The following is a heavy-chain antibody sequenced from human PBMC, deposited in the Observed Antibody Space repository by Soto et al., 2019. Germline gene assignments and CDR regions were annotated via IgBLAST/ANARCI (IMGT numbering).Heavy chain of an antibody. D-gene: IGHD1-26*01. Sequence: QLQLQESGPGLVKPSETLCLTCTVSGGSISSSSYYWGWIRQPPGKGLEWIATIYYSGSTYYNPSLKSRVTISVDTSNNQFSLRLSSVTAADTAVYYCARRYTGSYWDYWGQGTLVTVSS. J-gene: IGHJ4*02. CDR2: IYYSGST. CDR3: ARRYTGSYWDY. CDR1: GGSISSSSYY. V-gene: IGHV4-39*01.